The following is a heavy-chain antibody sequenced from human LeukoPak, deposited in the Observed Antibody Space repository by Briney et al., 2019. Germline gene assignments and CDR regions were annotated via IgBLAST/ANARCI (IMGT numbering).Heavy chain of an antibody. J-gene: IGHJ4*02. CDR3: AKDSGWELTPLDY. D-gene: IGHD1-26*01. V-gene: IGHV3-30*04. CDR2: ISYDGSNK. Sequence: PGRSLRLSCAASGFTFSSYAMYWVRQAPGKGLEWVAVISYDGSNKYYADSVKGRFTISRDNSKNTLYLQMNSLRAEDTAVYYCAKDSGWELTPLDYWGQGTLVTVSS. CDR1: GFTFSSYA.